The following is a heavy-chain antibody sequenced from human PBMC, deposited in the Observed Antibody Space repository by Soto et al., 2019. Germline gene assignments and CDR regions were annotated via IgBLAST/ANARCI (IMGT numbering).Heavy chain of an antibody. CDR3: AEGRQQLAYYYYYYMDV. V-gene: IGHV3-23*01. Sequence: GGSLRLSCAASGFTFSSYAMSWVRQAPGKGLEWVSAISGSGGSTYYADSVKGRFTISRDNSKNTLYLQMNSLRAEDTAVYYCAEGRQQLAYYYYYYMDVWGKGTTVTVS. J-gene: IGHJ6*03. CDR1: GFTFSSYA. D-gene: IGHD6-13*01. CDR2: ISGSGGST.